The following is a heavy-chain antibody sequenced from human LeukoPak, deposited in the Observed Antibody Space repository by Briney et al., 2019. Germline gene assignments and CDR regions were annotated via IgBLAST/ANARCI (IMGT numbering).Heavy chain of an antibody. J-gene: IGHJ4*02. CDR1: GFTFSSYE. CDR2: ISSSGITK. V-gene: IGHV3-48*03. CDR3: ARGIAAIGTGDY. D-gene: IGHD6-13*01. Sequence: GGSLRLFCTASGFTFSSYEMNWVRQAPGKGLEWVSYISSSGITKYYADSVKGRFTISRDNAKNSLYLQMNSLSVSDTAVYYCARGIAAIGTGDYWGQGTLVTVSS.